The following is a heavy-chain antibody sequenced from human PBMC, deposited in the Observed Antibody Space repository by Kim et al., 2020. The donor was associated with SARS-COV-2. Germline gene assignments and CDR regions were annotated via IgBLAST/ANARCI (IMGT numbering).Heavy chain of an antibody. J-gene: IGHJ6*02. CDR1: GYTFTSYA. D-gene: IGHD3-10*01. CDR3: ARTSMVRGVYYYYYGMDV. V-gene: IGHV1-3*01. CDR2: INAGNGNT. Sequence: ASVKVSCKASGYTFTSYAMHWVRQAPGQRLEWMGWINAGNGNTKYSQKFQGRVTITRDTSASTAYMELSSLRSEDTAVYYCARTSMVRGVYYYYYGMDVWGQGTTVTVSS.